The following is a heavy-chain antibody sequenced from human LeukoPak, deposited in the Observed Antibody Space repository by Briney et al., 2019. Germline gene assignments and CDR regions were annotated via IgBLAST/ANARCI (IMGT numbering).Heavy chain of an antibody. CDR1: GFTFSSYW. CDR2: VNSDGSGT. CDR3: ARESKYSGYPFDY. D-gene: IGHD5-12*01. J-gene: IGHJ4*02. Sequence: PGGSLRLSCAASGFTFSSYWMHWVRQAPGKGLVWVSRVNSDGSGTTYADSVKGRITISRDNAKNTLYLQMNSLRAEDTAVYYCARESKYSGYPFDYWGQGTLVTVSS. V-gene: IGHV3-74*01.